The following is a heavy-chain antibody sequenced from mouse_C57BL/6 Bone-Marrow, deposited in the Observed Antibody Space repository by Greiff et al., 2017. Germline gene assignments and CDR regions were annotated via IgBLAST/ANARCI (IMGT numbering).Heavy chain of an antibody. Sequence: QVQLKESGPGLVQPSQSLSITCTVSGFSLTSYGVHWVRQSPGKGLEWLGVIWSGGSTDYNAAFISRLSISKDNSKSQVFFKMNSLQADDTAIYYCARGGATMITPYYYAMDYWGQGTSVTVSS. CDR2: IWSGGST. J-gene: IGHJ4*01. V-gene: IGHV2-2*01. D-gene: IGHD2-4*01. CDR1: GFSLTSYG. CDR3: ARGGATMITPYYYAMDY.